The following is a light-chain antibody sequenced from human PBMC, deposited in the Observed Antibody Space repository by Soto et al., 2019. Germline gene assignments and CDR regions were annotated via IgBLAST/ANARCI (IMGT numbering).Light chain of an antibody. V-gene: IGLV1-47*01. CDR1: RSNIGSNY. J-gene: IGLJ2*01. CDR3: ASWDDSLSVPI. Sequence: HSVLTQPPSASGTPGQRVTISCSGSRSNIGSNYVYWYQQLPGMAPKVVIYRNDQRPSGVPDRFSGSRSGTSASLAIIGLRSEDEADYYCASWDDSLSVPIFGGGTKLTVL. CDR2: RND.